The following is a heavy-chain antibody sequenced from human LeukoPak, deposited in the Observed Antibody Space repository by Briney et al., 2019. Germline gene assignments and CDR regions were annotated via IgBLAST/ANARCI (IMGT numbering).Heavy chain of an antibody. Sequence: ASVKVSCKASGYTFTGYYMHWVRQAPGQGLEWMGWINPNSGVTRYAQKFQGRVAMTRDTSISTAYMEMSRLKSDDTAVYYCARISPYSGYDPEYYFDSWGQGTQVTVSS. D-gene: IGHD5-12*01. CDR2: INPNSGVT. J-gene: IGHJ4*02. CDR3: ARISPYSGYDPEYYFDS. V-gene: IGHV1-2*02. CDR1: GYTFTGYY.